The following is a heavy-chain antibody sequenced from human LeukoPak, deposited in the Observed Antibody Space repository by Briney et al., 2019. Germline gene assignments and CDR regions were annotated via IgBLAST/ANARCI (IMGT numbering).Heavy chain of an antibody. CDR2: IYYSGST. V-gene: IGHV4-31*03. CDR3: ARGRRQMSIAARELELYFDY. D-gene: IGHD6-6*01. J-gene: IGHJ4*02. CDR1: GGSISSGGYY. Sequence: SQTLSLTCTVSGGSISSGGYYWSWIRQHPGKGLEWIGYIYYSGSTYYNPSLKSRVTISVDTSKNQFSLKLSSVTAADTAVYYCARGRRQMSIAARELELYFDYWGQGTLVTVSS.